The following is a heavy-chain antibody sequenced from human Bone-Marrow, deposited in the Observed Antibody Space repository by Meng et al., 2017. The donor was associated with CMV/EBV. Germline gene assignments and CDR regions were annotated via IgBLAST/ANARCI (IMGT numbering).Heavy chain of an antibody. CDR2: INPGDSDT. CDR1: GYSFTSYW. D-gene: IGHD1-26*01. Sequence: GGSLRLSGKGSGYSFTSYWIGWVRQMPGKGLEWMGIINPGDSDTRYSPSFQGQVTISADKSSTTAYLQWSSLKASDTARYYCARNGVRAAMGYYYYYGMDVWGQGTTVTVSS. V-gene: IGHV5-51*01. CDR3: ARNGVRAAMGYYYYYGMDV. J-gene: IGHJ6*02.